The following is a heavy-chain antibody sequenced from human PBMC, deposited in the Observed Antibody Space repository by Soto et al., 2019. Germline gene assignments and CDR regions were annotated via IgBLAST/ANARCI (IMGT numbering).Heavy chain of an antibody. J-gene: IGHJ4*02. Sequence: GGSLRLSCAASGFTFSSYGMHWVRQAPGKGLEWVAVISYDGSNKYYADSVKGRFTISRDNSKNTLYLQMNSLRAEDTAVYYCALYSSSRGGAFDYWGQGTLVTVSS. CDR3: ALYSSSRGGAFDY. V-gene: IGHV3-30*03. D-gene: IGHD6-6*01. CDR1: GFTFSSYG. CDR2: ISYDGSNK.